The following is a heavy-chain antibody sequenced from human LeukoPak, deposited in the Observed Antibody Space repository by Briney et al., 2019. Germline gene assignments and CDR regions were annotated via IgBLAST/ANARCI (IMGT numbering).Heavy chain of an antibody. CDR3: GRPHDLTIITPDH. V-gene: IGHV3-74*01. J-gene: IGHJ4*02. Sequence: GGPLRLSCAASGFTFSSYWMHWVRQAPGKGLVWVSRINGDGSSTNYADSVKGRFTISRDNAKNTVYLQLNSLRAEDTAVYYCGRPHDLTIITPDHWGQGTLVTVSS. CDR1: GFTFSSYW. CDR2: INGDGSST. D-gene: IGHD5-24*01.